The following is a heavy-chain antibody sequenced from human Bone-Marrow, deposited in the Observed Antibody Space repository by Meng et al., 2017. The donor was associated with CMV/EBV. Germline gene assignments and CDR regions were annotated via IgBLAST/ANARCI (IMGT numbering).Heavy chain of an antibody. D-gene: IGHD6-19*01. CDR1: GGSFSGYY. CDR3: ARRVSSGWYVGY. Sequence: SETLSLTCAVYGGSFSGYYWSWIRQPPGKGLEWIGEINHSGSTYYNPSLKSRVTISVDTSKNQFSLKLTSVTVADTAVYYCARRVSSGWYVGYWGQGTLVTVSS. V-gene: IGHV4-34*01. J-gene: IGHJ4*02. CDR2: INHSGST.